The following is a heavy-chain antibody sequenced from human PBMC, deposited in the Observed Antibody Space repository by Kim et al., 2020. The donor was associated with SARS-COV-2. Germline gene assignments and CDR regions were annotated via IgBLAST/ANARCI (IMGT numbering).Heavy chain of an antibody. D-gene: IGHD2-21*02. V-gene: IGHV3-23*01. CDR2: ISGSGGST. J-gene: IGHJ4*02. CDR1: GFTFSSYA. Sequence: GGSLRLSCAASGFTFSSYAMSWVRQAPGKGLEWVSAISGSGGSTYYADSVKGRFTISRDNSKNTLYLQMNSLRAEDTAVYYCAKGDIVVVTAIGGFDYWGQGTLVTVSS. CDR3: AKGDIVVVTAIGGFDY.